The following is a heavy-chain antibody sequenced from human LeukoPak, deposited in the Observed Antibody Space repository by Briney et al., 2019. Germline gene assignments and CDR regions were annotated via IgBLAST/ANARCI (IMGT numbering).Heavy chain of an antibody. CDR2: IRWNSDGS. Sequence: GRSLRLSCSASGFTFDDFGMHWVRQVPGRGLEWVATIRWNSDGSGYADSVKGRFTISRDNAKNSLYLQMNSLNAEDSALYYCSKRGPTPYAFDHWGLGTLVTVSS. V-gene: IGHV3-9*01. CDR3: SKRGPTPYAFDH. CDR1: GFTFDDFG. J-gene: IGHJ4*02. D-gene: IGHD2-15*01.